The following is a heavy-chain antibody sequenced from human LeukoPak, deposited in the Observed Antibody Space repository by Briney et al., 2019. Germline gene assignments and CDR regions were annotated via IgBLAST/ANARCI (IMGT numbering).Heavy chain of an antibody. Sequence: GASVKVSCKASGYTFTGYYMHWVRQAPGQGLEWMGWINSNSGGTNYAQKFQGRVTMTRDTSISTAYMELSRLRSDDTAVYYCARVALGSIAAATFDYWGQGTLVTVSS. V-gene: IGHV1-2*02. CDR2: INSNSGGT. J-gene: IGHJ4*02. CDR1: GYTFTGYY. D-gene: IGHD6-13*01. CDR3: ARVALGSIAAATFDY.